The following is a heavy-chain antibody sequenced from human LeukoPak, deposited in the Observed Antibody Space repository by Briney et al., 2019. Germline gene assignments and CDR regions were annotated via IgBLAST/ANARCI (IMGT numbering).Heavy chain of an antibody. D-gene: IGHD6-13*01. V-gene: IGHV1-46*01. CDR3: ARDVGSSSWYFDY. Sequence: ASVKVSCKAFGYTFTSYYMYWVRQAPGQGLEWMGMINPSGGSTTYAQKFQGRVTMTRDTSTSTVYMELSSLRSEDTAVYYCARDVGSSSWYFDYWGQGTLVTVSS. CDR1: GYTFTSYY. CDR2: INPSGGST. J-gene: IGHJ4*02.